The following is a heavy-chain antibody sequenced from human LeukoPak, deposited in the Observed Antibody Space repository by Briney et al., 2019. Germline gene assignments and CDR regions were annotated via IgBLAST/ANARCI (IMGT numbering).Heavy chain of an antibody. CDR2: IYYSGRT. CDR3: VRGFYSPHY. J-gene: IGHJ4*02. D-gene: IGHD4-11*01. Sequence: SETLSLTCTFSGGSISRDYWSWIRQPPGKGLEWIGYIYYSGRTYYNPALKSLITISVDTYKNQFSLKLSSVTAADTAVYYCVRGFYSPHYWGQGTLVTVSS. CDR1: GGSISRDY. V-gene: IGHV4-59*01.